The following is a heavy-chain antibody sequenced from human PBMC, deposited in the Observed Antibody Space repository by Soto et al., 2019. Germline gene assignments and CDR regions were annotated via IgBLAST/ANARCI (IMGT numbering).Heavy chain of an antibody. Sequence: SATQSFTGTGAGGSISSYYWSWIRQPPGKGLERIGYIYYIGSTNYNPSLKSRVTISVDTSKNQFSLKLSSVTAADTAVYYCARMSYYDSSGYYYGGPYYFDYWGQGTLVTVSS. CDR1: GGSISSYY. CDR3: ARMSYYDSSGYYYGGPYYFDY. D-gene: IGHD3-22*01. V-gene: IGHV4-59*01. CDR2: IYYIGST. J-gene: IGHJ4*02.